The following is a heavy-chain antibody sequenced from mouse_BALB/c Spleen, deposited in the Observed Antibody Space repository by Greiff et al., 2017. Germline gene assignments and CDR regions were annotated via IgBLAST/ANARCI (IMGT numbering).Heavy chain of an antibody. J-gene: IGHJ3*01. CDR1: GYAFSSSW. D-gene: IGHD1-2*01. V-gene: IGHV1-82*01. CDR2: IYPGDGDT. Sequence: QVQLKQSGPELVKPGASVKISCKASGYAFSSSWMNWVKQRPGQGLEWIGRIYPGDGDTNYNGKFKGKATLTADKSSSTAYMQLSSLTSVDSAVYFCARSLITTATFAYWGQGTLVTVSA. CDR3: ARSLITTATFAY.